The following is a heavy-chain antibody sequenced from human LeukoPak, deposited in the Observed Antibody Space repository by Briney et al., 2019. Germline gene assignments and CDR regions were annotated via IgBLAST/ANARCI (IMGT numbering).Heavy chain of an antibody. CDR1: GFTFSNYG. J-gene: IGHJ4*02. CDR2: DRSNK. D-gene: IGHD2-2*01. V-gene: IGHV3-30*02. Sequence: GGSLRLSCAASGFTFSNYGMLWVRQAPGKGLEWVAYDRSNKYYADSVKGRFTISRDNSKNTLYLQMNSLRPEDTDVYYCAKSGVVPAAPDYWGQGTLVTVSS. CDR3: AKSGVVPAAPDY.